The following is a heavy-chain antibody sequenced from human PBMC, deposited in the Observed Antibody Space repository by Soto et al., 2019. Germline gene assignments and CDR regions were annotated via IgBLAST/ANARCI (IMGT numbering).Heavy chain of an antibody. J-gene: IGHJ4*02. CDR3: ARDSEYLPFDY. CDR2: IYYSGYT. D-gene: IGHD6-19*01. V-gene: IGHV4-30-4*01. CDR1: GDSFSSADYK. Sequence: QVQLQESGPGLVKPSQTLSLTCTVSGDSFSSADYKWSWIRQPPGKGLEWIGYIYYSGYTYNNPYLKIRLTMSVDTSKNQFFLKLSSVTAADTAVYYCARDSEYLPFDYWGQGTLVTVS.